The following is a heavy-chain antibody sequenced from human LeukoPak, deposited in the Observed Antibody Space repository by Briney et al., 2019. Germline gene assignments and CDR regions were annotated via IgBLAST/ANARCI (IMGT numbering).Heavy chain of an antibody. J-gene: IGHJ6*03. CDR2: IFISGST. D-gene: IGHD5-18*01. CDR3: ARTTEGGYTYDYFYYYYMDV. V-gene: IGHV4-4*07. CDR1: GGSISSYQ. Sequence: SETLSLTCTVSGGSISSYQWNWIRQPAGKGLEWIGRIFISGSTNYNPSLKSRVTISVDTSKNQFSLKLNSVTAADTAVYFCARTTEGGYTYDYFYYYYMDVWGKGTTVIISS.